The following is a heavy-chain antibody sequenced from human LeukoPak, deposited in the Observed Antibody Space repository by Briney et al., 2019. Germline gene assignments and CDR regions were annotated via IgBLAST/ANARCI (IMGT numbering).Heavy chain of an antibody. D-gene: IGHD1-26*01. J-gene: IGHJ1*01. V-gene: IGHV3-53*01. CDR2: IYSGGST. CDR3: ARGRSRERSTSEYFQH. CDR1: GFTVSSNY. Sequence: GGSLRLSCAASGFTVSSNYMSWVRQAPGKGLEWVSVIYSGGSTYYADSVKGRFTISRDNSKNTLYLQMNSLRAEDTAVYYCARGRSRERSTSEYFQHWGQGTLVTVSS.